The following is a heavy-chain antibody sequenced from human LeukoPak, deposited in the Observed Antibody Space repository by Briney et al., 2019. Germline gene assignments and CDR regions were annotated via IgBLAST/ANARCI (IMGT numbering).Heavy chain of an antibody. Sequence: PGGSLRLSCAASGFTFSSYAMSWVRQAPGKGLEWVSAISGSGGSTYYADSVKGRFTISRDNSKNTVYLQMNSLRAEDTAVYYCTTSPKLRGVEVGWGQGTLVTVSS. CDR2: ISGSGGST. D-gene: IGHD3-10*01. J-gene: IGHJ4*02. CDR3: TTSPKLRGVEVG. CDR1: GFTFSSYA. V-gene: IGHV3-23*01.